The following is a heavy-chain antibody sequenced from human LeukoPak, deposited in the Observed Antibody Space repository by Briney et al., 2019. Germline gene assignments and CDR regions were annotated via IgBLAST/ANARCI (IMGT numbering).Heavy chain of an antibody. J-gene: IGHJ1*01. CDR1: GFTFSSYA. CDR3: VYPLGDYYDSSGYYPPAYFQH. V-gene: IGHV3-30-3*01. D-gene: IGHD3-22*01. CDR2: ISYDGSNK. Sequence: GGSLRLSCAASGFTFSSYAMHWVRQAPGKGLEWVAVISYDGSNKYYADSVKGRFTISRDNSKNTLYLQMNSLRAEDTAVYYCVYPLGDYYDSSGYYPPAYFQHWGQGTLVTVSS.